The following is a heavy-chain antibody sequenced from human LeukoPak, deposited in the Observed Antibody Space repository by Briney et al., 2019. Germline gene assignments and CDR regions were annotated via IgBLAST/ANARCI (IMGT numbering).Heavy chain of an antibody. Sequence: SETLSLTCTVSGGSISSHYWSWIRQPPGKGLEWIGCMYYSGRTDYNPSLKSRVTISVDTSKNQFSLKMSSMTAADTAVYYCARDDGYSTLDYWGQGTLVTVSS. D-gene: IGHD5-12*01. CDR2: MYYSGRT. V-gene: IGHV4-59*11. J-gene: IGHJ4*02. CDR3: ARDDGYSTLDY. CDR1: GGSISSHY.